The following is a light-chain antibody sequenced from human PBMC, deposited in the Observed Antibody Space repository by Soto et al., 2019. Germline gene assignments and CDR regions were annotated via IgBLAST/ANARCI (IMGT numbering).Light chain of an antibody. CDR3: QQYGSSPLT. CDR2: GAS. V-gene: IGKV3-20*01. J-gene: IGKJ4*01. CDR1: QSVSSSY. Sequence: EIVLTQYQGTLSLYPGERATLSCRASQSVSSSYLAWYQQKHGKAARLLIYGASSTATGIPDRFSGSGAGTDFTLTISRLEPKDFAVYYCQQYGSSPLTFGGGTKVEIK.